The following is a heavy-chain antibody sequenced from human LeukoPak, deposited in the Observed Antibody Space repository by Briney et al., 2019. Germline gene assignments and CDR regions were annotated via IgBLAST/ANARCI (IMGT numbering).Heavy chain of an antibody. V-gene: IGHV3-30*02. D-gene: IGHD6-13*01. Sequence: PGGSLRLSCAASGFTFSSYGMHWIRQAPGKGLEWVAFTRYDGSNKYYADSVKGRFTISRDNSKNTLYLQMNSLRAEDTAVYYCAKGRREQLVENWFDPWGQGTLVTVSS. CDR3: AKGRREQLVENWFDP. CDR2: TRYDGSNK. CDR1: GFTFSSYG. J-gene: IGHJ5*02.